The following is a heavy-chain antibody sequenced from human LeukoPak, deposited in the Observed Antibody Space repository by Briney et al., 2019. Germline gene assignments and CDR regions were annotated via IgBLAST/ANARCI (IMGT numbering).Heavy chain of an antibody. J-gene: IGHJ4*02. Sequence: GGSLRLSCAASGFTFSSYAMHWVRQAPGKGLEWVAVISYDGSNKYYADSVKGRFTISRDNSKNTLYLQMNSLRAEDTAVYYCARHDCSSTSCYNAYWGQGTLVTVSS. CDR2: ISYDGSNK. CDR1: GFTFSSYA. CDR3: ARHDCSSTSCYNAY. V-gene: IGHV3-30-3*01. D-gene: IGHD2-2*02.